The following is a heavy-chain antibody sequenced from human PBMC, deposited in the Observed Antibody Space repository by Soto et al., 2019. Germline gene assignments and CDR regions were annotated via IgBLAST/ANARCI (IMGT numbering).Heavy chain of an antibody. CDR1: GYFIGAGGYY. CDR2: CYSSGGI. Sequence: QIELQESGPGLVKPSQTLSLTCFVSGYFIGAGGYYWSWIRHHPGKGLEWLGSCYSSGGIIYNPPLRSRVSITGDMSTNQFSMSLTSVTAPDTARYYCARMYSSGSGWFHPWGQGTLVTVSS. D-gene: IGHD6-19*01. CDR3: ARMYSSGSGWFHP. V-gene: IGHV4-31*03. J-gene: IGHJ5*02.